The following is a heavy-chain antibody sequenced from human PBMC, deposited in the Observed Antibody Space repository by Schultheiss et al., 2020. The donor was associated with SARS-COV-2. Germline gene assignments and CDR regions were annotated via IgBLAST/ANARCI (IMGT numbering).Heavy chain of an antibody. D-gene: IGHD3-3*01. CDR1: GFTVSSNY. CDR3: TTDGQYYDFWSGFETSHFDY. V-gene: IGHV3-7*01. Sequence: GGSLRLSCAASGFTVSSNYMSWVRQAPGKGLEWVANIKQDGSEKYYADSVKGRFTISRDNAKNSLYLQMNSLRAEDTAVYYCTTDGQYYDFWSGFETSHFDYWGQGTLVTVSS. CDR2: IKQDGSEK. J-gene: IGHJ4*02.